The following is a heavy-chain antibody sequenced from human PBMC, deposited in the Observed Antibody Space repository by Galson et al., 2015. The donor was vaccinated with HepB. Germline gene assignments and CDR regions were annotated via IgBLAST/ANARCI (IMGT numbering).Heavy chain of an antibody. V-gene: IGHV3-11*01. D-gene: IGHD2-2*01. CDR1: GFTFSDYY. Sequence: SLRLSCAASGFTFSDYYMSWLRQAPGKGLEWVSYISSSGSTIYYADSVKGRFTISRDNAKNSLYLQMNSLRAEDTAVYYCARMGSGYCNSTSCYAGGFWGQGTLVTVSS. CDR2: ISSSGSTI. J-gene: IGHJ4*02. CDR3: ARMGSGYCNSTSCYAGGF.